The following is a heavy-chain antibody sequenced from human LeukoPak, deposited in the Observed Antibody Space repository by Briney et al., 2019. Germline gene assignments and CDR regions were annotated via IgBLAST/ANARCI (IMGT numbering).Heavy chain of an antibody. CDR2: ISWNSGSI. V-gene: IGHV3-9*01. Sequence: PGRSLRLSCAASGFTFDDYAMHWVRQAPGKGLEWVSGISWNSGSIGYADSVKGRFTISRDNAKNSLYLQMNSLRAEDTALYYCAKGGFYGSGSYHPNWFDPWGQGTLVPVSS. CDR3: AKGGFYGSGSYHPNWFDP. J-gene: IGHJ5*02. D-gene: IGHD3-10*01. CDR1: GFTFDDYA.